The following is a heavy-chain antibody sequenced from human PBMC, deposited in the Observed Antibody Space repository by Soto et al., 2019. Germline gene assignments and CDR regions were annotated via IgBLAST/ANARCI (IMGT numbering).Heavy chain of an antibody. D-gene: IGHD2-8*02. CDR2: ISGTGDST. CDR1: GFPFTAYA. J-gene: IGHJ4*02. V-gene: IGHV3-23*01. CDR3: ARSPPHCTGCHCYLHEIDS. Sequence: EVQLLESGGGFVHPGGSLRLSCAASGFPFTAYAMSWVRQAPGKGPEWVSTISGTGDSTHYADSVKGRFTISRDNSKNILLLQMNSLRVEDTAIYYCARSPPHCTGCHCYLHEIDSWGQGTLVTAAS.